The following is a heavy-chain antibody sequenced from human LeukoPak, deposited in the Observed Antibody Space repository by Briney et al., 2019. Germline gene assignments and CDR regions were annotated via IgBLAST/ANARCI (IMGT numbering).Heavy chain of an antibody. J-gene: IGHJ4*02. CDR3: AKLPRQSDYYDSSGYSTPVDY. V-gene: IGHV3-30*18. CDR1: GFTFSSYG. D-gene: IGHD3-22*01. CDR2: ISYDGSNK. Sequence: PGRSLRLSCAAPGFTFSSYGMHWVRQAPGKGLEWVAVISYDGSNKYYADSVKGRFTISRDNSKNTLYLQMNSLRAEDTAVYYCAKLPRQSDYYDSSGYSTPVDYWGQVTLVTVSS.